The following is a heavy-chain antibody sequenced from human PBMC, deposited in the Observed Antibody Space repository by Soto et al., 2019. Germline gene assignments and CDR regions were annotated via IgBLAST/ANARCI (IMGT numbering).Heavy chain of an antibody. Sequence: QVQMVQSGAEVKKPGSSVKVSCKASGGTVSSYAISWVRQAPGQGLEGMGGIIPIFGTANYAQKFQGRVTITADGCTSTAYMEMSSLRSDDTAVYYCARGEWELPSPLGMDVWGQGTTVTVSS. V-gene: IGHV1-69*01. CDR3: ARGEWELPSPLGMDV. CDR1: GGTVSSYA. J-gene: IGHJ6*02. CDR2: IIPIFGTA. D-gene: IGHD1-26*01.